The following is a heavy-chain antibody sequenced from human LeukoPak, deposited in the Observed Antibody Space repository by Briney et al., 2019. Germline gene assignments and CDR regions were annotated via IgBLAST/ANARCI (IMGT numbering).Heavy chain of an antibody. D-gene: IGHD6-6*01. J-gene: IGHJ4*02. V-gene: IGHV1-69*04. Sequence: SVKVSCKAFGGTFSSYAISWVRQAPGQGLEWMGRIIPILGIANYAQKFQGRVTITADKSTSTAYMELSSLRSEDTAVYYCARDHVDSSRTLDYWGQGTQVTVSS. CDR2: IIPILGIA. CDR1: GGTFSSYA. CDR3: ARDHVDSSRTLDY.